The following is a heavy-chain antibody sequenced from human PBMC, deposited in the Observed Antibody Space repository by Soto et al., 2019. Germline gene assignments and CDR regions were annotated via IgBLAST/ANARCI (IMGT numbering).Heavy chain of an antibody. CDR2: IDPSDSYT. CDR3: AGVKFTVTTTMYYYGMDV. CDR1: EYSFTSYW. V-gene: IGHV5-10-1*01. J-gene: IGHJ6*02. Sequence: GESLKISCKGSEYSFTSYWISWMRQMPGNGLEWMGRIDPSDSYTNYSPSFQGHVTISADKSISTAYLQWSSLKASDTAMYCCAGVKFTVTTTMYYYGMDVWGQGTTVTVSS. D-gene: IGHD4-17*01.